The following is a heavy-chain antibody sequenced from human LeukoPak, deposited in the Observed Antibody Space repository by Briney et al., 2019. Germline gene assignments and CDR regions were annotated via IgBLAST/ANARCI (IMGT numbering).Heavy chain of an antibody. CDR2: VKEDGSEK. Sequence: GGTLRLSCAASGFTFSIYWMSWVRQAPGKGLEWVANVKEDGSEKDYVDSVKGRFTISRDNAKNSLYLQMNSLRAEDTAVYYCAKDYSDLRAADVFFEYWGQGTLVTVSS. CDR3: AKDYSDLRAADVFFEY. CDR1: GFTFSIYW. D-gene: IGHD2-15*01. J-gene: IGHJ4*02. V-gene: IGHV3-7*03.